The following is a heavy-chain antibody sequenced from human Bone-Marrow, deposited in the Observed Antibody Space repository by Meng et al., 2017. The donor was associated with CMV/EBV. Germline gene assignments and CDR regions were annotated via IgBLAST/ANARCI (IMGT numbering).Heavy chain of an antibody. D-gene: IGHD2-2*02. CDR1: GFTFSNAW. Sequence: GESLQISCAASGFTFSNAWMSWVRQAPGKGLEGVGRIKSTTDGGTTDYAAPVKGRFTISRGVSKNTLYLQMNSLKTDATAVYYCTTETGVYCSSPSCYIGYWGQGTLVTVSS. J-gene: IGHJ4*02. V-gene: IGHV3-15*01. CDR2: IKSTTDGGTT. CDR3: TTETGVYCSSPSCYIGY.